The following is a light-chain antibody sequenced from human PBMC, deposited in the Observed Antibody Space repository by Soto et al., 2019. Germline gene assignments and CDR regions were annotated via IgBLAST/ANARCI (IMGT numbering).Light chain of an antibody. CDR2: EVS. CDR1: SSDVGGYNY. J-gene: IGLJ3*02. V-gene: IGLV2-14*01. CDR3: FSYTTSSILV. Sequence: QSALTQPASVSGSPGQSITISCTGTSSDVGGYNYVSWYQQHPAKAPKLMIYEVSNRPSGVSHRFSGSKSGNTASLTISGLQAEDEADYYGFSYTTSSILVFGGGTKLTVL.